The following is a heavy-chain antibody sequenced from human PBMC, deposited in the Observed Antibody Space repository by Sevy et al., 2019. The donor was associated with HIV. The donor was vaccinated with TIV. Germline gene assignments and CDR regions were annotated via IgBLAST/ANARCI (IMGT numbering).Heavy chain of an antibody. V-gene: IGHV1-2*02. D-gene: IGHD3-10*01. J-gene: IGHJ4*02. CDR3: VRGYFGSRSYRFLY. CDR2: INPNNGDA. CDR1: GYSFTGFY. Sequence: ASVRVSCKASGYSFTGFYIHWMRQAPGQGLEWMGWINPNNGDAKYAQKYQGRVTMTRDTSATTTYMELTSLRSDDTAMYYCVRGYFGSRSYRFLYWGQGAPVTVSS.